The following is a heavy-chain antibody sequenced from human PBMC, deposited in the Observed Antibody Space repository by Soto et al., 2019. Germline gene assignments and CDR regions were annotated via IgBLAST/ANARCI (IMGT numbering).Heavy chain of an antibody. V-gene: IGHV1-2*04. J-gene: IGHJ6*02. CDR2: INPNSGGT. CDR1: GYTFTGYY. D-gene: IGHD3-10*01. CDR3: ARNDDIIGSGYYYYGMDV. Sequence: GASVKVSCKASGYTFTGYYMHWVRQAPGQGLEWMGWINPNSGGTNYAQKFQGWVTMTRDTSISTAYMELSRLRSDDTAVYYCARNDDIIGSGYYYYGMDVWGQGTTVTVS.